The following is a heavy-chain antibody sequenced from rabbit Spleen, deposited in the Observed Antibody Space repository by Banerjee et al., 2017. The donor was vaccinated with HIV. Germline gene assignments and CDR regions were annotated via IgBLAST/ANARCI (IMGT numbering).Heavy chain of an antibody. CDR2: INTYTVKS. Sequence: QEQLVESGGGLVKPEGSLTLTCTASGFDFSNKAVMCWVRQAPGKGLEWIACINTYTVKSVYASWATGRFTFSRTSSTTVTLQMTSLTAADTATYFCARMSDYVSGRAIDLWGPGTLVTVS. V-gene: IGHV1S45*01. J-gene: IGHJ4*01. CDR3: ARMSDYVSGRAIDL. CDR1: GFDFSNKAV. D-gene: IGHD1-1*01.